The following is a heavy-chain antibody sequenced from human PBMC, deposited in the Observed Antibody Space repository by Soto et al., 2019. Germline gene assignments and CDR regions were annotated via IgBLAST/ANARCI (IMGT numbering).Heavy chain of an antibody. CDR3: ARIPRSSSGSYTYFDY. J-gene: IGHJ4*02. Sequence: SGPTLVNPTQTLTLTCTFSGFSLSTSGMCVSWIRQPPGKALEWLARIDWDDYKSYSTSLRTRLTISKDTSKNQVVLTMTNMDPAGTATYYCARIPRSSSGSYTYFDYWGQGTLVTVSS. D-gene: IGHD1-26*01. CDR1: GFSLSTSGMC. V-gene: IGHV2-70*11. CDR2: IDWDDYK.